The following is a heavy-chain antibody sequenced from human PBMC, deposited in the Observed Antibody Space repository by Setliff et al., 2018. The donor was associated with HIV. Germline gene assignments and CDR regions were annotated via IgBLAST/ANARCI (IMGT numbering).Heavy chain of an antibody. CDR3: ARGVDLLTAPSYYYYYMDV. CDR2: ITTGGSTI. D-gene: IGHD3-9*01. Sequence: GESLKISCAASGFFFSTYWMNWVRQAPGKGLEWVSYITTGGSTIYYADSVKGRFTISRDNAKKSLYLQMNSLRAEDTAVYYCARGVDLLTAPSYYYYYMDVWGKGTTVTVSS. J-gene: IGHJ6*03. V-gene: IGHV3-48*01. CDR1: GFFFSTYW.